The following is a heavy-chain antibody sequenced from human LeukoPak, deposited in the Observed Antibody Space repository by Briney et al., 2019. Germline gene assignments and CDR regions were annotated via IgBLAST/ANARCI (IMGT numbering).Heavy chain of an antibody. CDR3: ARESIVGATTLDY. CDR1: GYTFTGQY. V-gene: IGHV1-2*02. D-gene: IGHD1-26*01. J-gene: IGHJ4*02. CDR2: INPNSGGT. Sequence: ATVKVSCKASGYTFTGQYMHWVRQAPGQGLEWMGWINPNSGGTNYAQKFQGRVNMTRDTSISTAYMELSRLRSDDTAVYYCARESIVGATTLDYWGQGTLVTVSS.